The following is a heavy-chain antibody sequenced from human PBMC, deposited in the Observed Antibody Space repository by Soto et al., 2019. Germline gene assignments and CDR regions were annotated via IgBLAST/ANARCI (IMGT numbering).Heavy chain of an antibody. V-gene: IGHV3-30*18. CDR1: GFSFSDYG. CDR3: AKYGRGLDI. J-gene: IGHJ3*02. Sequence: PGGSLRLSCVGSGFSFSDYGMHWVRQAPGKGLEWVTVISSDGSYKSYADSVKGRFTVSRANSKSMLYLQMNSLRSEDTAVYYCAKYGRGLDIWGQGTLVTVSS. D-gene: IGHD3-10*01. CDR2: ISSDGSYK.